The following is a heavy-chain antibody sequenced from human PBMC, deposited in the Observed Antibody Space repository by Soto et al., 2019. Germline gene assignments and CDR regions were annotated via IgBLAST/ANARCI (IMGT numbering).Heavy chain of an antibody. J-gene: IGHJ5*02. CDR1: GFTFTNYW. Sequence: EGQVVESGGDLVQPGGSLRLSCAASGFTFTNYWMSWVRQAPGKGLEWVASIKEDGSQKYYVDSVRGRFTISRDNTKNSLYLQMNSLRVEDTAVYYWARGRSCDPWGQGTLVTVSS. V-gene: IGHV3-7*01. CDR2: IKEDGSQK. CDR3: ARGRSCDP.